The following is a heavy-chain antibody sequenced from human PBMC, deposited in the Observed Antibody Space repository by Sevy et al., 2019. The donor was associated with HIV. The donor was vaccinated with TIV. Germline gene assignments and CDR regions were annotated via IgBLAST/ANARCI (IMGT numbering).Heavy chain of an antibody. CDR2: ISYSAEYI. Sequence: GGSLRLSCATSGFTFTSYTMNWVRQAPGKGLEWVSSISYSAEYIYYADSVKGRFTISRDNAKNSLFLQMNSLRVEDTAVYYCARDEGGYDPLDYWGQGTLDTVSS. J-gene: IGHJ4*02. CDR3: ARDEGGYDPLDY. CDR1: GFTFTSYT. V-gene: IGHV3-21*01. D-gene: IGHD3-16*01.